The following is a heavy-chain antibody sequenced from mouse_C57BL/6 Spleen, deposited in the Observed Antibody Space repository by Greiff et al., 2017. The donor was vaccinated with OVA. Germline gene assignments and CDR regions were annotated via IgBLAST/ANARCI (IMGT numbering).Heavy chain of an antibody. CDR1: GFTFTDYY. J-gene: IGHJ2*01. D-gene: IGHD2-5*01. CDR3: ARYPAYYSNYVDY. CDR2: IRNKANGYTT. V-gene: IGHV7-3*01. Sequence: EVQGVESGGGLVQPGGSLSLSCAASGFTFTDYYMSWVRQPPGKALEWLGFIRNKANGYTTESSASVKGRFTISRDNSQSILYLQMNALRAEDSATYYCARYPAYYSNYVDYWGQGTTLTVSS.